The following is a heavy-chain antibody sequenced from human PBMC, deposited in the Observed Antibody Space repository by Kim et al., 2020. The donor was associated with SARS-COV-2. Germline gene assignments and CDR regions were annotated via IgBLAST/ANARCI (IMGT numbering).Heavy chain of an antibody. D-gene: IGHD2-21*01. V-gene: IGHV3-43*02. CDR3: AKDGPHCGGDCYWSYYYYYMDV. CDR2: ISGDGGST. CDR1: GFTFDDYA. Sequence: GGSLRLSCAASGFTFDDYAMHWVRQAPGKGLEWVSLISGDGGSTYYADSVKGRFTISRDNSKNSLYLQMNSLRTEDTALYYCAKDGPHCGGDCYWSYYYYYMDVWGKGTTVTVSS. J-gene: IGHJ6*03.